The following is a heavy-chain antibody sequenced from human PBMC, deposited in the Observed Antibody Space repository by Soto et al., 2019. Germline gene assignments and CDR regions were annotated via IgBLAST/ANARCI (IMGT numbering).Heavy chain of an antibody. CDR1: GFTFSSYA. D-gene: IGHD2-21*01. Sequence: GGSLRLSCAASGFTFSSYAMHWVRQAPGKGLEWVAIMSYDGSDKYYADSVKGRFSISRDNSKNTLYLQMNSLRPEDTAVYYCAKDLEEQPYSYYGMDVWGQGTTVTVSS. J-gene: IGHJ6*02. V-gene: IGHV3-30*18. CDR2: MSYDGSDK. CDR3: AKDLEEQPYSYYGMDV.